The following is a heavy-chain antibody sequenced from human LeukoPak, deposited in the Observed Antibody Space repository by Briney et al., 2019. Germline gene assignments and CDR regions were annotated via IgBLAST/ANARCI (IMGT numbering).Heavy chain of an antibody. J-gene: IGHJ4*02. Sequence: GGSLRLSCVGSGFTFSPYWMSWLRQAPGKGLEWVANIKQDGSEKYYVDSVKGRFTIPRDNAKNSLYLQMNSLRVEDTAVYYCARDGDTSGYSDWGQGTLVTVSS. CDR1: GFTFSPYW. D-gene: IGHD3-22*01. CDR2: IKQDGSEK. CDR3: ARDGDTSGYSD. V-gene: IGHV3-7*01.